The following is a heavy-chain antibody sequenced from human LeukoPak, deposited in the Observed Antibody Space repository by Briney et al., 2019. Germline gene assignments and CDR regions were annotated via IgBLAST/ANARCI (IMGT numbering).Heavy chain of an antibody. CDR1: GFTVSSNY. V-gene: IGHV3-66*01. D-gene: IGHD1-26*01. J-gene: IGHJ3*02. CDR3: ARDGKGAATGFDI. CDR2: IYSGGST. Sequence: WGSLRLSCAAYGFTVSSNYRSWVRQAPGKGLEWVSVIYSGGSTYYAHSVKGRFTISRDNSKNTLCLQMNSLTAEDTAGYYCARDGKGAATGFDIWGQGTMVTVSS.